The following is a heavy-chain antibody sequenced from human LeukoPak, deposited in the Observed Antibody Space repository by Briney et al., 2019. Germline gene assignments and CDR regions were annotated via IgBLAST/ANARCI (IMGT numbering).Heavy chain of an antibody. CDR1: GGSISSYY. Sequence: PSETLSLTCTVSGGSISSYYWSWIRQPAGKGLEWIGRIYTSGSTNYNPSLKSRVTMSVDTSKNQFSLKLSSVTAADTAVYYCARDGFSSSTSFWFDPWGQGTLVTVSS. D-gene: IGHD2-2*01. V-gene: IGHV4-4*07. CDR3: ARDGFSSSTSFWFDP. J-gene: IGHJ5*02. CDR2: IYTSGST.